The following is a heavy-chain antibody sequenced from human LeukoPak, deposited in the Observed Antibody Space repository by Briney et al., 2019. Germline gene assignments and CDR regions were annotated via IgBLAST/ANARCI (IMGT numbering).Heavy chain of an antibody. CDR1: GLTFSSYG. Sequence: QPGGSLRLSCAASGLTFSSYGMHWVRQAPGKGLEWVAVISYDGSNKYYADSVKGRFTISRDNSKNTLYLQMNSLRAEDTAVYYCAKDPVQVGATGSNYFDYWGQGTLVTVSS. D-gene: IGHD1-26*01. V-gene: IGHV3-30*18. CDR3: AKDPVQVGATGSNYFDY. J-gene: IGHJ4*02. CDR2: ISYDGSNK.